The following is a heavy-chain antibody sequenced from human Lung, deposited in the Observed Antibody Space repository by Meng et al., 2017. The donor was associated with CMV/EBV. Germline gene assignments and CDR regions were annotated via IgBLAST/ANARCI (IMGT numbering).Heavy chain of an antibody. Sequence: QVQLQEAGPGRVKPSGTLSLTCAVSGGSISSSNWWSWVRQPPGKGLEWIGEIYHSGSTNYNSSLKSRVTISVDKSKNQFSLKLSSVTAADTAVYYCASFPPPGKQWLVTDYWGQGTLVTVSS. CDR2: IYHSGST. CDR1: GGSISSSNW. CDR3: ASFPPPGKQWLVTDY. V-gene: IGHV4-4*02. J-gene: IGHJ4*02. D-gene: IGHD6-19*01.